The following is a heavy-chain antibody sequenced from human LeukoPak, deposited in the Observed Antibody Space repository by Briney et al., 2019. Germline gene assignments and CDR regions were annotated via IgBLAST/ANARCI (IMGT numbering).Heavy chain of an antibody. CDR2: INHSGST. D-gene: IGHD3-16*01. CDR3: ARGPWGGFYYYYMDV. CDR1: GGSFSGYY. V-gene: IGHV4-34*01. Sequence: SETLSLTXAVYGGSFSGYYWSWIRQPPGKGLEWIGEINHSGSTNYNPSLKSRVTISVDTSKNQFSLKLSSVTAADTAVYYCARGPWGGFYYYYMDVWGKGTTVTVPS. J-gene: IGHJ6*03.